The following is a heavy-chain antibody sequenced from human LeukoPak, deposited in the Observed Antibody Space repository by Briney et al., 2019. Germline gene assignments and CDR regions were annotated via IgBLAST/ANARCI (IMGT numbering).Heavy chain of an antibody. J-gene: IGHJ6*02. Sequence: SETLSLTCTVSGGSVSSGSYYWSWIRQPPGKGLEWIGYIYYSGSTNYNPSLKSRVTISVDTSKNQFSLKLSSVTAADTAVYYCARSGDGLIAASLPEYYCYYGMDVWGQGTTVTVSS. CDR3: ARSGDGLIAASLPEYYCYYGMDV. CDR2: IYYSGST. V-gene: IGHV4-61*01. CDR1: GGSVSSGSYY. D-gene: IGHD6-13*01.